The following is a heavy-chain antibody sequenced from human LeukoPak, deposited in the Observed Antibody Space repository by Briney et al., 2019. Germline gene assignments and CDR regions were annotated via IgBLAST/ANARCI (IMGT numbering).Heavy chain of an antibody. J-gene: IGHJ4*02. Sequence: GGSLRLSCAASGFTFSSYGMHWVRQTPGKGLEWVSVISGSGGSTYYADSVKGRFTISRDNSKNTVYLEMNSLRAEDTAVFYCAKDGAGGAEDHWGQGALVTVSS. D-gene: IGHD4/OR15-4a*01. V-gene: IGHV3-23*01. CDR3: AKDGAGGAEDH. CDR1: GFTFSSYG. CDR2: ISGSGGST.